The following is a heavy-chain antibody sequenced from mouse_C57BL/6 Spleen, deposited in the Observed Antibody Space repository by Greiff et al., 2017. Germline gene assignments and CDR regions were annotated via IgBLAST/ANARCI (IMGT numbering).Heavy chain of an antibody. V-gene: IGHV1-82*01. D-gene: IGHD1-1*01. CDR3: ARYYGDY. CDR1: GYAFSSSW. CDR2: IYPGDGDT. J-gene: IGHJ2*01. Sequence: QVQLQQPGPELVKPGASVKISCKASGYAFSSSWMNWVKQRPGKGLEWIGRIYPGDGDTNYNGKFKGKATLTADKSSSTAYMQLSSLASEGSAVYFCARYYGDYWGQGTTLTVSS.